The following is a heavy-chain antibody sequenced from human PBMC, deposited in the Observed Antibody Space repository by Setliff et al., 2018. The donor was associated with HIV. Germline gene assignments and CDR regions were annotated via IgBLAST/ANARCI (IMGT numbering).Heavy chain of an antibody. CDR3: AKETGYCSGGSCLGGMDV. D-gene: IGHD2-15*01. Sequence: PGGSLRLSCAASGFTFSSYGMHWVRQAPGKGLEWVAFIRYDGSNKYYADSVKGRFTISRDNSKNTLYLQMNSLRAEDTAAYYCAKETGYCSGGSCLGGMDVWGQGTTVTVSS. CDR2: IRYDGSNK. V-gene: IGHV3-30*02. CDR1: GFTFSSYG. J-gene: IGHJ6*02.